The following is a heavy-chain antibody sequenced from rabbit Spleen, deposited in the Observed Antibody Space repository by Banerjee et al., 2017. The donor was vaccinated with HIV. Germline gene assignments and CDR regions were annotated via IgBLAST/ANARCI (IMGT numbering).Heavy chain of an antibody. D-gene: IGHD2-1*01. Sequence: QEQLVESGGGLVQPEGSLTLTCKASGFSFSDRDVMCWVRQAPGKGLEWIACLNFLTGRAEFGSWTKCRFDSSKASPTTGTRQKGSRTAADTATYFCARELTDVRGGNCGGWSRGTVGTGS. CDR2: LNFLTGRA. V-gene: IGHV1S45*01. CDR1: GFSFSDRDV. CDR3: ARELTDVRGGNCGG. J-gene: IGHJ6*01.